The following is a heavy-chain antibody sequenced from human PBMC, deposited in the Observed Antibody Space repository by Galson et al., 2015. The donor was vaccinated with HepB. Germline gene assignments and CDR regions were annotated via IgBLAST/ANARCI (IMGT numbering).Heavy chain of an antibody. V-gene: IGHV4-39*01. Sequence: SETLSLTCTVSGGSISSSNYYWGWIRQPPGKGLEWIGSIYYSGSTYYNPSLNSRVDISVDTSRNQFSLKVSSVTAADTAVYYCVRPASEWSVEGPFEYWGQGTLVTVSS. CDR2: IYYSGST. D-gene: IGHD3-3*01. CDR1: GGSISSSNYY. J-gene: IGHJ4*02. CDR3: VRPASEWSVEGPFEY.